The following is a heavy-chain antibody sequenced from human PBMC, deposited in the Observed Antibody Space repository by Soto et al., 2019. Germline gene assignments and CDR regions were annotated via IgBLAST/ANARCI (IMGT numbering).Heavy chain of an antibody. D-gene: IGHD3-22*01. Sequence: GGSLRLSCAASGFTFSSYAMSWVRQAPGKGLEWVSAISGSGGSTYYADSVKGRFTISRDNSKNTLYLQMNSLRAEDTAVYYCARGLGLTTTFSRIYYYDSSGSRYYFDYWGQGTLVTVSS. V-gene: IGHV3-23*01. CDR2: ISGSGGST. CDR3: ARGLGLTTTFSRIYYYDSSGSRYYFDY. J-gene: IGHJ4*02. CDR1: GFTFSSYA.